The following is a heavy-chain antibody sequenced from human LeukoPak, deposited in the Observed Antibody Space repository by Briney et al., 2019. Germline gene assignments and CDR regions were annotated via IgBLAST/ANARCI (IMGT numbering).Heavy chain of an antibody. D-gene: IGHD4-23*01. J-gene: IGHJ4*02. CDR2: INYSGST. V-gene: IGHV4-39*01. Sequence: SETLCLTCTVSGGSISSSSYYWGWIRQPPGKGLEWIGNINYSGSTYYNPSLKSRVTISVDTSKTQFSLRLSSVTAADTAVYFCWRRQGGTSNFDYWGQETLVTVSS. CDR3: WRRQGGTSNFDY. CDR1: GGSISSSSYY.